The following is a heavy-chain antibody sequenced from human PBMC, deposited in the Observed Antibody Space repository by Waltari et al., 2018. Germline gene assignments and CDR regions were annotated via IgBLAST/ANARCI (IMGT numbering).Heavy chain of an antibody. V-gene: IGHV3-7*01. CDR3: ARDLVATPP. D-gene: IGHD2-21*02. CDR1: GFTFSRSW. Sequence: EVQLVESGGDLVQPGGSLRLSCAASGFTFSRSWMTWVRQAPGKGLEWVGNIQQNGSEKWYADSLRGRFTISRDNAMNSLYLQMNSLRVEDTAVYYCARDLVATPPWGQGTLVTVSS. CDR2: IQQNGSEK. J-gene: IGHJ5*02.